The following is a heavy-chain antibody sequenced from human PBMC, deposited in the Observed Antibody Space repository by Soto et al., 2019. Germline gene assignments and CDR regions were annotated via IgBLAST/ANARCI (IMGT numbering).Heavy chain of an antibody. CDR2: IYPGDSDT. J-gene: IGHJ4*02. CDR1: GYTFTDYW. D-gene: IGHD3-9*01. CDR3: ARHFDWLPYFDY. Sequence: GESLKISCKSSGYTFTDYWMGWVRQMPGKGLEWMGIIYPGDSDTRYSPSFQGQVTISADKSISTAYLQWSSLKASDTAMYYCARHFDWLPYFDYWGQGTLVTVSS. V-gene: IGHV5-51*01.